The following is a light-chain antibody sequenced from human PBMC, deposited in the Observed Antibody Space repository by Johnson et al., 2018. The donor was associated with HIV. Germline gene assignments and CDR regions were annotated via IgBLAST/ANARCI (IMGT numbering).Light chain of an antibody. J-gene: IGLJ1*01. CDR2: DNN. CDR1: SSNIGNNY. CDR3: GTWGSNLSAYV. V-gene: IGLV1-51*01. Sequence: QSVLTQPPSVSAAPGQKVTISCSGSSSNIGNNYVSWYQQLPRTAPKLLIYDNNKRPSGIPDRFSGSKSGTSATLDITGLQTGDEADYYCGTWGSNLSAYVFGSGTKVTVL.